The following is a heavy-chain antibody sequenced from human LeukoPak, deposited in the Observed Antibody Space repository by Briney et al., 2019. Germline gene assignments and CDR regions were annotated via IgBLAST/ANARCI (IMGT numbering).Heavy chain of an antibody. CDR1: GYTFTSYD. CDR2: MNPNNGNT. J-gene: IGHJ6*02. CDR3: ARGIYYDFWSGYYTGSYYYGMDV. Sequence: AAVKVSCKGSGYTFTSYDINWVRQATGQGLEWMGWMNPNNGNTGFAQKFQGRGTMTRNTSKSTANMELNILRSEDTAGYYCARGIYYDFWSGYYTGSYYYGMDVWGQGTTVTVSS. D-gene: IGHD3-3*01. V-gene: IGHV1-8*01.